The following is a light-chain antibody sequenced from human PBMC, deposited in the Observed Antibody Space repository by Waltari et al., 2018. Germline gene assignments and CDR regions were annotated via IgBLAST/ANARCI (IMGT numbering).Light chain of an antibody. CDR1: SRDVGAFNY. Sequence: QSALTQPASVSGSPGQSNTISCTGTSRDVGAFNYVSWYQQHPGKATKTIIYDVTNRPSGGSVRFAASKFGNMASLTISGLQADDEADYYCSSYSSSSALRVFGGGTKLTVL. CDR2: DVT. J-gene: IGLJ3*02. CDR3: SSYSSSSALRV. V-gene: IGLV2-14*03.